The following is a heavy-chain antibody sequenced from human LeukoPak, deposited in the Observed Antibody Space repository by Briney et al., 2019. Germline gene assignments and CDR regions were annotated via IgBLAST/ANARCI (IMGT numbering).Heavy chain of an antibody. V-gene: IGHV3-21*01. CDR1: GFTFSTYS. J-gene: IGHJ4*02. CDR3: ARDLADYSDY. D-gene: IGHD2-21*01. CDR2: ISTSGTYI. Sequence: GGSLRLSCAASGFTFSTYSVNGVRQAPGKGLEWVSSISTSGTYIYYADSLKGRFTISRDNAKNSLYLQMHSLRAEDTAVYYCARDLADYSDYWGQGTLVTVSS.